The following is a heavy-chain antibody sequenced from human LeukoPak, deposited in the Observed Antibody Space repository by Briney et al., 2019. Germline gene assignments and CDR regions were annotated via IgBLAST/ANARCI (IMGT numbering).Heavy chain of an antibody. Sequence: GRSLRLSCAASGFTFSSYGMHWIRQAPGKGLEWVAVISYDGSNKYYADSVKGRFTISRDNSKNTLYLQMNSLRAEDTAVYYCAKDRYYDFWGGFIDYWGQGTLVSVSS. V-gene: IGHV3-30*18. CDR3: AKDRYYDFWGGFIDY. CDR2: ISYDGSNK. J-gene: IGHJ4*02. D-gene: IGHD3-3*01. CDR1: GFTFSSYG.